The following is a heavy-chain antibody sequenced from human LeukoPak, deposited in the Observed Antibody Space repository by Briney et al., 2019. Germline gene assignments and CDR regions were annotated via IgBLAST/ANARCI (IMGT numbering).Heavy chain of an antibody. Sequence: GGSLRLSCAASGFTFSSYAMSWVRQAPGKGLEWVSAISGSGGSTYYADSVKGRFTISRDNSKNTLYLQMNSLRAEDTAVYYCAKSTIPATWYSSSWYYFDYWGQGTLVTVSS. J-gene: IGHJ4*02. V-gene: IGHV3-23*01. D-gene: IGHD6-13*01. CDR3: AKSTIPATWYSSSWYYFDY. CDR2: ISGSGGST. CDR1: GFTFSSYA.